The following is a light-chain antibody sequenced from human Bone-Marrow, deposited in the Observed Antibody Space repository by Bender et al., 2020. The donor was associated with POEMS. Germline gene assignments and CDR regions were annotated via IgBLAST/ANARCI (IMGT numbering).Light chain of an antibody. CDR3: CSYAGSSTL. CDR2: EVS. Sequence: QSALTQPASVSGSPGQSITISCTGASNDVGGYNLVSWYQQHPGKAPKVMIYEVSKRPSGVSTRFSGSKSGNTASLTISGLQAEDEADYYCCSYAGSSTLFGSGTKVTVL. V-gene: IGLV2-23*02. CDR1: SNDVGGYNL. J-gene: IGLJ1*01.